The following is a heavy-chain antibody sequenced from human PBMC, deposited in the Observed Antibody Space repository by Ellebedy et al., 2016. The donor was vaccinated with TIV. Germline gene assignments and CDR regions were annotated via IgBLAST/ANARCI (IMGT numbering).Heavy chain of an antibody. J-gene: IGHJ6*02. CDR2: MNPNSGNT. Sequence: GESLKISCKASGYTFTSYDINWVRQATGQGLEWMGGMNPNSGNTEYAQKFQGRVTMTRNTSITTAFMELSSLRSEDTAVYYCARGPFMITFGGVIMDVWGQGTTVTVSS. D-gene: IGHD3-16*02. CDR3: ARGPFMITFGGVIMDV. V-gene: IGHV1-8*01. CDR1: GYTFTSYD.